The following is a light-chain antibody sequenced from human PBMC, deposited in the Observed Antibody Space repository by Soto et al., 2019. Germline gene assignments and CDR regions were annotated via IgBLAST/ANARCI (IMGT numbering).Light chain of an antibody. CDR2: GVK. CDR1: SSDIGGYKF. CDR3: SSYTTSYFYV. Sequence: QSVLTQPASVSGSPGQSITIYCTGTSSDIGGYKFVSWYQHHPGKAPKLLIYGVKNRPSGVSYRFSASKSAFTASLTISGLQAEDEAHYYCSSYTTSYFYVFGPGTQLTVL. V-gene: IGLV2-14*01. J-gene: IGLJ7*01.